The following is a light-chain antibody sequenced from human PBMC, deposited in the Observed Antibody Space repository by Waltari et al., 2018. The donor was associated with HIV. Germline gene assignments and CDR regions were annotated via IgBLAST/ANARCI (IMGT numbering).Light chain of an antibody. J-gene: IGLJ3*02. CDR2: EVS. CDR1: SIDAGDENY. V-gene: IGLV2-8*01. Sequence: QSALTQPPSASGSPGQTVTISFTGISIDAGDENYVSWYQQSPGKAPKFIIYEVSKRPSGVPDRFSGSKSGNTASLTVSGLQADDEADYYCSSYAGSSTWVFGGGTKLTVL. CDR3: SSYAGSSTWV.